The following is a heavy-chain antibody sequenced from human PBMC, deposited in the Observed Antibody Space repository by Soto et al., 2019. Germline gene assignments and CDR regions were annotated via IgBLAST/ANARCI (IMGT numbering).Heavy chain of an antibody. D-gene: IGHD3-22*01. CDR1: GFTFSSYA. V-gene: IGHV3-23*01. CDR3: AKDVDAYYYDSSGYYSSYFDY. J-gene: IGHJ4*02. CDR2: ISGSGGST. Sequence: GGSLRLSCAASGFTFSSYAMSWVRQAPGKGLEWVSAISGSGGSTYYADSVKGRFTISRDDSKNTLYLQMNSLRAEDTAVYYCAKDVDAYYYDSSGYYSSYFDYWGQGTLVTVSS.